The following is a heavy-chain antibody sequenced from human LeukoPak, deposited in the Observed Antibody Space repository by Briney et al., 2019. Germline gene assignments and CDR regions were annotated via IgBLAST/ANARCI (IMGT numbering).Heavy chain of an antibody. V-gene: IGHV3-48*01. CDR1: GFTFSSYS. CDR2: ISSSSSTI. D-gene: IGHD6-19*01. Sequence: GGSLRLSCAASGFTFSSYSMNWVRQAPGKGLEWGSYISSSSSTIYYADSVKGRFTISRDNAKNSLYLQMNSLRAEDTAVYYCARDRYSSGWYADPSYYFDYWGQGTLVTVSS. CDR3: ARDRYSSGWYADPSYYFDY. J-gene: IGHJ4*02.